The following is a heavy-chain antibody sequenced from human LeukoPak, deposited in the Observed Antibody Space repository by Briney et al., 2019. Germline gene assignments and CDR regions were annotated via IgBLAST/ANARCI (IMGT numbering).Heavy chain of an antibody. D-gene: IGHD2-15*01. Sequence: PSETLSLTCAVYGGSFSGYYWSWIRQPPGKGLEWIGEINHSGSTNYNPSLKSRVTISVDTSKNQFSLKLSSVTAADTAVYYCARQGYCSGGSCYRLDYYYYGMDVWGQGTTVTVSS. CDR2: INHSGST. CDR1: GGSFSGYY. J-gene: IGHJ6*02. CDR3: ARQGYCSGGSCYRLDYYYYGMDV. V-gene: IGHV4-34*01.